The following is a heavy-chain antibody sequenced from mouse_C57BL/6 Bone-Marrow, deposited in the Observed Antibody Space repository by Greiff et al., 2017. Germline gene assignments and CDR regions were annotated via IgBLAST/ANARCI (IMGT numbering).Heavy chain of an antibody. D-gene: IGHD2-5*01. CDR1: GYTFPSYW. CDR3: ARPYYSKGGFAY. Sequence: VQLQQPGAELVKPGASVKLSCKASGYTFPSYWMHLVEPRPGQGLEWIGMIPPNSGSTNYNEKFKSKATLTVDKSSSTAYMQLSSLTSEDSAVYYCARPYYSKGGFAYWGQGTLVTVSA. CDR2: IPPNSGST. V-gene: IGHV1-64*01. J-gene: IGHJ3*01.